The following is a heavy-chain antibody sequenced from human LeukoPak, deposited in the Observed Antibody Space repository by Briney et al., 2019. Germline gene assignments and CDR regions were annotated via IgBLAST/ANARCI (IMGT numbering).Heavy chain of an antibody. CDR3: ARERGALDYYDSSGYYSDAFDI. Sequence: GASVKVSCKASGGTFSSYAISWVRQAPGQGLEWMGGIIPIFGTANYAQKFQGRVTITADKSTSTAYMELSSLRSEDTAVYYCARERGALDYYDSSGYYSDAFDIWGQGTMVTVSS. CDR1: GGTFSSYA. J-gene: IGHJ3*02. V-gene: IGHV1-69*06. CDR2: IIPIFGTA. D-gene: IGHD3-22*01.